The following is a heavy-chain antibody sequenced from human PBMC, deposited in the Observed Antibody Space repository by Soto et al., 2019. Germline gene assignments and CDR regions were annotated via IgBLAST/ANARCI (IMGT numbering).Heavy chain of an antibody. V-gene: IGHV1-3*01. Sequence: ASVKVSCKASGYSFTSYAMHWVRQAPGQSLEWMGWINAGNGNTKYSQKFQGRVTITRDTSASTAYMELSSLRSEDTAVYFCARERIAVARVDYWGQGTLVTVSS. D-gene: IGHD6-19*01. CDR2: INAGNGNT. CDR1: GYSFTSYA. CDR3: ARERIAVARVDY. J-gene: IGHJ4*02.